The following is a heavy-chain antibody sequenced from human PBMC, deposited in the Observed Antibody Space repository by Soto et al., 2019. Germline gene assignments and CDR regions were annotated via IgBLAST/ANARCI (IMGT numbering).Heavy chain of an antibody. J-gene: IGHJ4*02. V-gene: IGHV3-73*02. CDR1: GFTFSGSA. Sequence: EVLLVESGGGLVQPGGSLKLSCAASGFTFSGSAMHWVRQASGKGLEWVGRIRSKANSYATAYAASVKGRFTISRDDSKNTAYLQMNSLKTEDTAVYYCTSLDSSSFPPRAYWGQGTLVTVSS. CDR2: IRSKANSYAT. D-gene: IGHD5-18*01. CDR3: TSLDSSSFPPRAY.